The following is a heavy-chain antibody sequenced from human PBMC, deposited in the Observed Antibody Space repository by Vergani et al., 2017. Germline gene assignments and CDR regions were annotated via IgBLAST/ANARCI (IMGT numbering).Heavy chain of an antibody. J-gene: IGHJ5*02. CDR2: IYYSGST. D-gene: IGHD6-19*01. CDR1: GASIRSSNYY. Sequence: QLQLQESGPGLVKPSATLSLTCSVSGASIRSSNYYWGWIRQPPGEGLEWMASIYYSGSTYYNPSLKSRVTISVDTSKNQFSLKLCSVTAADTAVYFCARHSTVEWLVKLGWIDPWGQGILVTVSS. CDR3: ARHSTVEWLVKLGWIDP. V-gene: IGHV4-39*01.